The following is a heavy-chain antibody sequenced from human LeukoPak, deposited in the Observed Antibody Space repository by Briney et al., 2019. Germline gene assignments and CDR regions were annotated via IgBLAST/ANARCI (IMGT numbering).Heavy chain of an antibody. Sequence: PSETLSLTCTVSGVPISSYYWSWIRQPPGKGLEWIGYIYYSGSTNYNPSLKSRVTILVDTSKNQFSLKMSSVTAADTAVYYCARAHSIAVAADTLDYWGQGTLVTVSS. CDR3: ARAHSIAVAADTLDY. CDR1: GVPISSYY. J-gene: IGHJ4*02. D-gene: IGHD6-19*01. CDR2: IYYSGST. V-gene: IGHV4-59*01.